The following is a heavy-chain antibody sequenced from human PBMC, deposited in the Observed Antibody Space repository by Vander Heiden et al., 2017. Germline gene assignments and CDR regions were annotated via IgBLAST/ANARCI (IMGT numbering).Heavy chain of an antibody. CDR3: SRGADGSSSGREFDH. D-gene: IGHD6-6*01. CDR1: GCAFSVYA. Sequence: QVQLVDSGGGVVQPGRPLRLSWAASGCAFSVYAMHWVRQAPGKGPEWLSSISYDGSSKYYADSVKGRFTISRDNSNNTVYLQMNSLRGEDTSVYYCSRGADGSSSGREFDHWGQGTLVTVSS. J-gene: IGHJ4*02. CDR2: ISYDGSSK. V-gene: IGHV3-30-3*01.